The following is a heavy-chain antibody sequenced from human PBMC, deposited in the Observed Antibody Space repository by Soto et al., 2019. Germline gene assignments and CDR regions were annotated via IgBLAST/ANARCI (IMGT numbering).Heavy chain of an antibody. CDR2: ISAYNGNT. CDR3: ARKEGGYDKDGGYYYYGMAV. V-gene: IGHV1-18*01. Sequence: ASVKVSCKASGYTFTSYGISWVRQAPGQGLEWMGWISAYNGNTNYAQKLQGRVTMTTDTSTSTAYMELRSLRSDDTAVYCCARKEGGYDKDGGYYYYGMAVWGQGTKVTVSS. D-gene: IGHD5-12*01. J-gene: IGHJ6*02. CDR1: GYTFTSYG.